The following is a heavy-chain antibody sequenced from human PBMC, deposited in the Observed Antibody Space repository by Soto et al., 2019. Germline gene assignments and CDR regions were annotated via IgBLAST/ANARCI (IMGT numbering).Heavy chain of an antibody. J-gene: IGHJ4*02. Sequence: EVQLVESGGGLVKPGGSLRLSCAGSGFTFSNVWMNWVRQAPGKGLEWVGRIKSETDGGTIDYAAPVKCRFTISRDDSNNTLYLQMNSVKTEDSATYYCTPLALKYNSDWYPLSDWGQGTRVTVSS. D-gene: IGHD6-19*01. CDR3: TPLALKYNSDWYPLSD. CDR2: IKSETDGGTI. CDR1: GFTFSNVW. V-gene: IGHV3-15*07.